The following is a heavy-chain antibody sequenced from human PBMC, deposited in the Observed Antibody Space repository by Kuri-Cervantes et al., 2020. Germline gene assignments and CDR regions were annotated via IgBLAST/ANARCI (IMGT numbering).Heavy chain of an antibody. Sequence: GEFLKISCTAAGFNFRRFGLHWVRQARGRGLEWLWRLTNDGGDEFYADSVKGRFTISRNDYRNTLYLQMNSLRAEDTAVYSCARNEGAGSHYIVLHYWGQGTLVTVSS. CDR2: LTNDGGDE. J-gene: IGHJ4*02. CDR1: GFNFRRFG. V-gene: IGHV3-30*12. D-gene: IGHD3-10*01. CDR3: ARNEGAGSHYIVLHY.